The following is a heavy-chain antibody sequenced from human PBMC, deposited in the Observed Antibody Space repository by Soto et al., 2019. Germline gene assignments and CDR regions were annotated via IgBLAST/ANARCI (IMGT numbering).Heavy chain of an antibody. CDR1: GFTFSSYG. V-gene: IGHV3-30*18. CDR2: ISYDGSNK. CDR3: AKDRERNFWSGYYLYAY. Sequence: GGSLRLSCAASGFTFSSYGMHWVRQAPGKGLEWVAVISYDGSNKYYADSVKGRFTISRDNSKNTLYLQMNSLRAEDTAVYYCAKDRERNFWSGYYLYAYWGQGTLVTVSS. D-gene: IGHD3-3*01. J-gene: IGHJ4*02.